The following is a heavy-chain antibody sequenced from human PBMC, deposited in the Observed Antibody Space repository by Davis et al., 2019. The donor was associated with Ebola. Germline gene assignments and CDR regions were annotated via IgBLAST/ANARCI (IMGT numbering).Heavy chain of an antibody. CDR2: IKQDGSEK. CDR1: GFTFNNYA. J-gene: IGHJ6*03. V-gene: IGHV3-7*01. Sequence: PGGSLRLSCAASGFTFNNYAMIWVRQAPGKGLEWVANIKQDGSEKYYVDSVKGRFTISRDNAKNSLYLQMNSLRAEDTAVYYCARGARYCSSTSCPPSSYYMDVWGKGTTVTVSS. CDR3: ARGARYCSSTSCPPSSYYMDV. D-gene: IGHD2-2*01.